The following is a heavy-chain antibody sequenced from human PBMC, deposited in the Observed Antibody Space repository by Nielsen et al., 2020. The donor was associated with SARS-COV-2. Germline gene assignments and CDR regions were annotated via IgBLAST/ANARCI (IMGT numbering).Heavy chain of an antibody. CDR1: GFTFSSYG. CDR2: ISHAGSKI. D-gene: IGHD2-21*01. J-gene: IGHJ4*02. V-gene: IGHV3-30*18. CDR3: AKDSTDAIRPRSSTPFDL. Sequence: GGSLRLSCEASGFTFSSYGLHWVRQAPGKGLEWVAVISHAGSKIQYADSVDGRFTVSRDNSRNTLYLQMDSLRVEDTAVYFCAKDSTDAIRPRSSTPFDLWGQGTLVTVSS.